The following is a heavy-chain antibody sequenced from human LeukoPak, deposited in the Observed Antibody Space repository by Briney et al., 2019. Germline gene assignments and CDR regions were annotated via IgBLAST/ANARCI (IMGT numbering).Heavy chain of an antibody. CDR1: GFSFSTYG. J-gene: IGHJ4*02. Sequence: GGSLRLSCAASGFSFSTYGMHWVRQAPGKGLEWVTVITYDGSDKYYADSVKGRFTISRDNSRNTLYLQMNSLRVEDTAVYYCAKEVGTFTLDYWGQGTLVTVSS. V-gene: IGHV3-30*18. D-gene: IGHD1-26*01. CDR2: ITYDGSDK. CDR3: AKEVGTFTLDY.